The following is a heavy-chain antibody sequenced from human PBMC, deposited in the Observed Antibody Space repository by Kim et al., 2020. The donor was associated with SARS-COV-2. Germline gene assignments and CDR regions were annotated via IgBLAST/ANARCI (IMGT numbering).Heavy chain of an antibody. Sequence: SETLSLTCTVSGGSISSYYWSWIRQPAGKGLEWIGRIYTSGSTNYNPSLKSRVTMSVDTSKNQFSLKLSSVTAADTAVYYCARDFRYNWNDGATHYGMDVWGQGTTVTVSS. J-gene: IGHJ6*02. CDR3: ARDFRYNWNDGATHYGMDV. CDR2: IYTSGST. D-gene: IGHD1-1*01. V-gene: IGHV4-4*07. CDR1: GGSISSYY.